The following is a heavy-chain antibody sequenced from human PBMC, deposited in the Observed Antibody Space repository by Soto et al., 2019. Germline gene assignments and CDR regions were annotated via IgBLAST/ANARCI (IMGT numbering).Heavy chain of an antibody. CDR2: ISSSGDAI. Sequence: GGSLRLSCEASGFIFSDHYMSWIRQAPGRGLEWLSYISSSGDAIYYADSVEGRFTISRDNAKNSVYLQMNSLRTEDTAVYFCARPSGYSYFVNWGQGTLVTVSS. D-gene: IGHD5-18*01. CDR3: ARPSGYSYFVN. CDR1: GFIFSDHY. V-gene: IGHV3-11*01. J-gene: IGHJ4*02.